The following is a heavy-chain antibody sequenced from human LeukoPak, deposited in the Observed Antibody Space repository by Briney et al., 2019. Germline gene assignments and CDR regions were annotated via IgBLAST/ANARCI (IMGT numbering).Heavy chain of an antibody. Sequence: GASVKVSCKASGYTFTSYGISWVRQAPGQGLEWMGWISAYNGNTNYAQKLQGRVTMTTDTSTSTAYMELNSLGSEDTAIYYCARGLGDYNTDWFPVSGYWGQGTPVTVSS. V-gene: IGHV1-18*01. J-gene: IGHJ4*02. CDR1: GYTFTSYG. CDR3: ARGLGDYNTDWFPVSGY. D-gene: IGHD3-9*01. CDR2: ISAYNGNT.